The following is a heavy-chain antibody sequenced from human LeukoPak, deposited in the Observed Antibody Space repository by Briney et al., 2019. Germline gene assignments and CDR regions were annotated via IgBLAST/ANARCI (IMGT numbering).Heavy chain of an antibody. J-gene: IGHJ4*02. Sequence: SETLSLTCTVSGGSVSSGSYYWSWIRQPPGKGLEWIGYIYYSGSTNYNPSLKSRLTIFVDTSKNQFSLKLNSVTAADTAVYYCARQAYSYGNAPYYFDYWGQGILVTVSS. CDR2: IYYSGST. D-gene: IGHD5-18*01. V-gene: IGHV4-61*01. CDR3: ARQAYSYGNAPYYFDY. CDR1: GGSVSSGSYY.